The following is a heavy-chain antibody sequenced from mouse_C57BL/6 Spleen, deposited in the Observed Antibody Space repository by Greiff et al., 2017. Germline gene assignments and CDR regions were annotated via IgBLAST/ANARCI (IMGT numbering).Heavy chain of an antibody. CDR1: GYTFTSYG. V-gene: IGHV1-81*01. J-gene: IGHJ2*01. CDR3: ARGADEYDDREYYFDS. CDR2: LDPRSGNT. Sequence: QVHVKQSGAELVRPGASVKLSCKASGYTFTSYGISWVKQRTGQGLEWIGELDPRSGNTYYNEKFKGKATLTADKSSSTAYMELRSLTSADSAVYFCARGADEYDDREYYFDSWGQSTTLSVSS. D-gene: IGHD2-4*01.